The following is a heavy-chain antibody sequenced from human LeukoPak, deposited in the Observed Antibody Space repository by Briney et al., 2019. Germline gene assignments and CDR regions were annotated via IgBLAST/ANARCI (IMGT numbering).Heavy chain of an antibody. Sequence: SETLSLTCTVSGGSISIYYWSWIRQPPGKGLEWIGYIYFSGSTNYNPSLKSRVTISVDTSKNQFSLKLSSVTAADTAVYYCASHSAGSDFWSGYRFDYWGQGTLVTVSS. CDR2: IYFSGST. J-gene: IGHJ4*02. D-gene: IGHD3-3*01. CDR1: GGSISIYY. CDR3: ASHSAGSDFWSGYRFDY. V-gene: IGHV4-59*01.